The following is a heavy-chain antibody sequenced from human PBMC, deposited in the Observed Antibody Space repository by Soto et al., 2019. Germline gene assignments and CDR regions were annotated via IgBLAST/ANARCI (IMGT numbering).Heavy chain of an antibody. CDR3: ARDGSGIGVAGNDY. CDR2: MNPNSGNT. Sequence: ASVKVSCKASGYTFTSYDINWVRQATGQGLEWMGWMNPNSGNTGYARKFQGRVTMTRNTSISTAYVELSSLRSEDTAVYFCARDGSGIGVAGNDYWGQGTLVTVSS. J-gene: IGHJ4*02. D-gene: IGHD6-19*01. V-gene: IGHV1-8*01. CDR1: GYTFTSYD.